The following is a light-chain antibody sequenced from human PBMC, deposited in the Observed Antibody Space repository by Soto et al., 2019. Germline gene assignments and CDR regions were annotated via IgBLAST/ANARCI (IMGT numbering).Light chain of an antibody. J-gene: IGLJ3*02. CDR3: ETWDSNTRV. Sequence: QLVLTQSSSVSASLGSSVKLTCTLSSGHSSYIIAWHQQQPGKAPRYLMNLEGSGSYNKESGVPDRFSGSSSGADRYLTISNLQFEDEADYYCETWDSNTRVFGGGTKLTVL. V-gene: IGLV4-60*02. CDR1: SGHSSYI. CDR2: LEGSGSY.